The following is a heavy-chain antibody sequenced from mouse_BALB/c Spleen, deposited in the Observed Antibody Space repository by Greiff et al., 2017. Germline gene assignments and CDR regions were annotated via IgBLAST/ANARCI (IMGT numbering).Heavy chain of an antibody. CDR1: GFNIKDTY. CDR2: IDPANGNT. Sequence: EVQLQESGAELVKPGASVKLSCTASGFNIKDTYMHWVKQRPEQGLEWIGRIDPANGNTKYDPKFQGKATITADTSSNTAYLQLSSLTSEDTAVYYCARAYYGSRDYWGQGTTLTVSS. V-gene: IGHV14-3*02. CDR3: ARAYYGSRDY. D-gene: IGHD1-1*01. J-gene: IGHJ2*01.